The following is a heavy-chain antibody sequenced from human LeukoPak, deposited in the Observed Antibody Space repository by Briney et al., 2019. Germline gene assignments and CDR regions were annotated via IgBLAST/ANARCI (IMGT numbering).Heavy chain of an antibody. V-gene: IGHV3-7*01. CDR2: VKPDGTET. CDR3: ARVGYYDILTGYYKPFDY. CDR1: GFTFSASW. Sequence: PGGSLRLSCAASGFTFSASWMNWARQAPGKGLEWVANVKPDGTETYYADSVKGRFTISRDNAENSLYLQMNSLRAEDTAVYYCARVGYYDILTGYYKPFDYWGQGTLVTVSS. J-gene: IGHJ4*02. D-gene: IGHD3-9*01.